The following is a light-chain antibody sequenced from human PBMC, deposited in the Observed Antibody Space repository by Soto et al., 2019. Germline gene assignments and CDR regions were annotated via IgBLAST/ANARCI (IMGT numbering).Light chain of an antibody. V-gene: IGKV3-15*01. CDR2: GAS. Sequence: EIVMTQSPATLFVSPGERATLSCRASQSVSSKLAWYQQKDGQAPRLLIYGASTRATGIPARFSGSGSGTEFTLTISTLQSEDFAVYYCQQYNSWPPSTFGQGTKLEIK. CDR1: QSVSSK. CDR3: QQYNSWPPST. J-gene: IGKJ2*01.